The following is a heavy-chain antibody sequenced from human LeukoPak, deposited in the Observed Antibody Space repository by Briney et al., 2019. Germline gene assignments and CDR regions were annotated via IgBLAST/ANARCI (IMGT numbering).Heavy chain of an antibody. D-gene: IGHD1-1*01. V-gene: IGHV3-13*01. CDR3: ARVAKERVGGVYYFDY. CDR2: IGTAGDT. CDR1: GFTFSDYD. Sequence: PGGSLRLSCAASGFTFSDYDMHWVRQATGKGLEWVSAIGTAGDTYYTGSVKGRFTISRENAKNSLYLRMNSLRAGDTAVYYCARVAKERVGGVYYFDYWGQGTLATVSS. J-gene: IGHJ4*02.